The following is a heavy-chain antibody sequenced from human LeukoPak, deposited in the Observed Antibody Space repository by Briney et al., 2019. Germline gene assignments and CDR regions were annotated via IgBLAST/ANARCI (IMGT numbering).Heavy chain of an antibody. Sequence: SVKVSCKASGGTFSSYAISWVRQAPGQGLEWMGGVIPIFGTANYAQKFQGRVTITADESTSTAYMELSSLRSEDTAVYYCARDRAGGGYCSSTSCYTFDFDYWGQGTLVTVSS. V-gene: IGHV1-69*13. CDR2: VIPIFGTA. D-gene: IGHD2-2*02. J-gene: IGHJ4*02. CDR3: ARDRAGGGYCSSTSCYTFDFDY. CDR1: GGTFSSYA.